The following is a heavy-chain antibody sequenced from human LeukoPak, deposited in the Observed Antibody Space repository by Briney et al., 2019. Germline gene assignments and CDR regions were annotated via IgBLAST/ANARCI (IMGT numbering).Heavy chain of an antibody. V-gene: IGHV1-69*06. CDR2: IIPIFGTA. J-gene: IGHJ6*03. D-gene: IGHD5-24*01. CDR1: GGTFSSYA. CDR3: ARGRSYYYFYLDV. Sequence: SVTVSCKASGGTFSSYAISWVRQAPGQGLEWMGGIIPIFGTANYAQKFQGRVTITADKSTNTAYIEVSSLRSDDTALYYCARGRSYYYFYLDVWGNGTTVTVSS.